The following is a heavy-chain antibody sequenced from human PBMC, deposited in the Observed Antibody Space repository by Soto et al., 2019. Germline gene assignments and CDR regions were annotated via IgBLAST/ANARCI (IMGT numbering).Heavy chain of an antibody. CDR3: ATVFEH. V-gene: IGHV3-74*01. CDR1: GLTFSSYS. CDR2: VDSAGSGT. J-gene: IGHJ4*02. Sequence: PGGSLRLSCAASGLTFSSYSMNWVRQAPGKGLVWVARVDSAGSGTSYADSVKGRFTISRDNAKNTLSLQMDSLRVEDTAVYYCATVFEHWGQGIQVTVSS.